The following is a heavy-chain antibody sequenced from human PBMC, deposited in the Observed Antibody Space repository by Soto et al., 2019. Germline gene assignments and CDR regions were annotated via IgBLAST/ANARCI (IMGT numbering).Heavy chain of an antibody. V-gene: IGHV4-39*01. J-gene: IGHJ4*02. Sequence: EALSLTCTVSGGSISSSSYYWGWIRQPPGKGLEWIGSIYYSGSTYYNPSLKSRVTISVDTSKNQFSLKLSSVTAADTAVYYCARQLLTYYYDSSGYFDYWGQGTLVTVSS. D-gene: IGHD3-22*01. CDR2: IYYSGST. CDR1: GGSISSSSYY. CDR3: ARQLLTYYYDSSGYFDY.